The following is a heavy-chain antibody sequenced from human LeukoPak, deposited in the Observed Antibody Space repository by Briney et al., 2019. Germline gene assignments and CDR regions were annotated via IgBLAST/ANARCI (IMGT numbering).Heavy chain of an antibody. CDR1: GFTFISYS. CDR2: ISSSSSYI. D-gene: IGHD3-22*01. J-gene: IGHJ4*02. V-gene: IGHV3-21*01. CDR3: ASFGSTYYYDSSGYY. Sequence: GGSLRLSCAASGFTFISYSMNWVRQAPGKGLEWVSSISSSSSYIYYADSVKGRFTISRDNAKNSLYLQMNRLRAEDTAVYYCASFGSTYYYDSSGYYWGQGTLVTVSS.